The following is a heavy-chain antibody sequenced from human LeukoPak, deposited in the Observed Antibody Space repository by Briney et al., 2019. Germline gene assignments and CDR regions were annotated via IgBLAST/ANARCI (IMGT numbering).Heavy chain of an antibody. V-gene: IGHV3-53*01. Sequence: SGGSLRLSCAASGSTVSNNYMSWVRQAPGKGLEWVSLIYGGGTTYYADSVKGRFTISSDSSKNTLYLQMNSLRAEDTAVYYCARAPNYGDYGGQWGRGTLVTVSS. CDR1: GSTVSNNY. CDR2: IYGGGTT. CDR3: ARAPNYGDYGGQ. D-gene: IGHD4-17*01. J-gene: IGHJ4*02.